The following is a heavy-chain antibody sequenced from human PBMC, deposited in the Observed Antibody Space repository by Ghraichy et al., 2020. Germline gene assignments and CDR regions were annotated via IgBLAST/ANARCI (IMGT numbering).Heavy chain of an antibody. D-gene: IGHD1-7*01. V-gene: IGHV4-4*07. CDR3: ARDMDGNYLFDY. CDR2: IYVSGST. Sequence: SETLSLTCTVSGGSFSSYHWTWIRQTAGKGLEWIGRIYVSGSTNYNPSLRSRVTMSVDPSKNQFSLKLSSVTDADTAFYYCARDMDGNYLFDYWGQGIQVTVSS. CDR1: GGSFSSYH. J-gene: IGHJ4*02.